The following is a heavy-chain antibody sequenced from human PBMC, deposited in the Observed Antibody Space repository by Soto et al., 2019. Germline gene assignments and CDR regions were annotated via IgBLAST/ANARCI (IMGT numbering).Heavy chain of an antibody. Sequence: GSLRLSCAVSGFTVSNNYMSWVRQAPGKGLEGVSVIYSGGYTAYGDSVKGRFTISRDNADNSVFLDMNNLRVDDTATYYCARVRATDYEIDYWGQGALVTVSS. CDR1: GFTVSNNY. V-gene: IGHV3-53*01. CDR3: ARVRATDYEIDY. J-gene: IGHJ4*02. CDR2: IYSGGYT. D-gene: IGHD4-17*01.